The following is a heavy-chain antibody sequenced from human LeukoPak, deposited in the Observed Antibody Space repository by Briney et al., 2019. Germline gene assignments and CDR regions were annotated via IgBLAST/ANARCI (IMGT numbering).Heavy chain of an antibody. D-gene: IGHD3-22*01. CDR3: ARQFYHESSGADY. V-gene: IGHV4-39*01. CDR1: GDSIRTSSYY. Sequence: PSETLSLTCTVSGDSIRTSSYYWGWIRQPPGKGLEWIGSIYYSGNTYYNPSLKSRVAISMDTSKNQFSLKLTSVTAADTAVYYCARQFYHESSGADYWGQGALVTVSS. J-gene: IGHJ4*02. CDR2: IYYSGNT.